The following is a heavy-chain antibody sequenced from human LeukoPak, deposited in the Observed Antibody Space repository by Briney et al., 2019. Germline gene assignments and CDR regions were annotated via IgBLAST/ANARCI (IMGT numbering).Heavy chain of an antibody. CDR2: ISWNSGSI. D-gene: IGHD3-10*01. Sequence: GRSLRLSCAASGFTFDDYAMHWVRQAPGKGLEWVSGISWNSGSIGYADSVKGRFTISRDNAKNSLYLQMNSLRAEDTALYYCAKDIEYYGSGSYYSFDYWGQGTLVTVSS. CDR1: GFTFDDYA. V-gene: IGHV3-9*01. J-gene: IGHJ4*02. CDR3: AKDIEYYGSGSYYSFDY.